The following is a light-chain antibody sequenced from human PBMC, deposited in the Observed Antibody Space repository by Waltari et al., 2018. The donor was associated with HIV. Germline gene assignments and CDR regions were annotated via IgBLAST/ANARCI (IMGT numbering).Light chain of an antibody. CDR2: DVS. CDR3: SSFTTSITVV. V-gene: IGLV2-18*02. J-gene: IGLJ2*01. Sequence: QSALTPPPSVSGSLGQSVTISCTGTSSDVGHYNEVSWYQQSRGTAPKLMIYDVSNRTSGVPDRFSGSKSGNTAALTISGLQAEDEADYYCSSFTTSITVVFGGGTKLTVL. CDR1: SSDVGHYNE.